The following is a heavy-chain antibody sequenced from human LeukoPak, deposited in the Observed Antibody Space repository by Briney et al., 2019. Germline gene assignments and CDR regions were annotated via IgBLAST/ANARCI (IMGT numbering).Heavy chain of an antibody. V-gene: IGHV3-30*02. CDR2: IQFDGGDI. J-gene: IGHJ1*01. CDR1: GLTFSNYG. D-gene: IGHD2-15*01. Sequence: GGSLRLSCAASGLTFSNYGMHWVRQAPGKGLEWVAFIQFDGGDIFYTDSVKGRFTISRDNSKNTLFLQMNSLRTDDTAMYYCARDLEDAAEYFQHWGQGTLVTVSS. CDR3: ARDLEDAAEYFQH.